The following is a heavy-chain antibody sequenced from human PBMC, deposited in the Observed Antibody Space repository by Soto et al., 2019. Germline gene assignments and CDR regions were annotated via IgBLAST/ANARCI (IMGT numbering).Heavy chain of an antibody. CDR2: ISYDDGGYK. D-gene: IGHD6-19*01. V-gene: IGHV3-30*18. CDR1: GFMFRNYG. J-gene: IGHJ4*02. CDR3: AKDRSGWDFNYYFDY. Sequence: WGSLRLSCGASGFMFRNYGRHWVRQAPGKGLEWVASISYDDGGYKYYADSVQGRFTVSRDNSKNTLYLQMNSLGVEDTAVYYCAKDRSGWDFNYYFDYWGQGTVVTVS.